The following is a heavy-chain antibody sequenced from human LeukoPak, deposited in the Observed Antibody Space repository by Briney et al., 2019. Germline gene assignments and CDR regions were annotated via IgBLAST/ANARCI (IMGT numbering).Heavy chain of an antibody. Sequence: SETLSLTCTVFGGSISTYFWTWIRQPPGKGLEWIGYIYYSGITNYNPSLKSRVTISLDTSKNQFSLKVNSVTAADTAVYYCARSPSYSSSWYTNWFDPWGQGTLVTVSS. V-gene: IGHV4-59*01. J-gene: IGHJ5*02. CDR3: ARSPSYSSSWYTNWFDP. D-gene: IGHD6-13*01. CDR2: IYYSGIT. CDR1: GGSISTYF.